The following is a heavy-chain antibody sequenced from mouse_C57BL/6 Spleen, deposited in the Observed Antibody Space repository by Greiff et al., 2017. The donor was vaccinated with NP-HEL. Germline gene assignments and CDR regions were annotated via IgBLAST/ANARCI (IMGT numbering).Heavy chain of an antibody. CDR2: IDPENGDT. Sequence: SGAELVRPGASVKLSCTASGFNIKDDYMHWVKQRPEQGLEWIGWIDPENGDTEYASKFQGKATITADTSSNTAYLQLSSLTSEDTAVYYCTLISLDYWGQGTTLTVSS. CDR3: TLISLDY. CDR1: GFNIKDDY. V-gene: IGHV14-4*01. J-gene: IGHJ2*01.